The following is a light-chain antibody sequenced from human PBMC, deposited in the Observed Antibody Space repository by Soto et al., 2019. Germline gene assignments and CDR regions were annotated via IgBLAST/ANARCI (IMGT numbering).Light chain of an antibody. V-gene: IGKV1-5*01. Sequence: DIQMPQSPSTLSASVGDRAPITCRASQSISSWLAWYQQKPGKAPKLLIYDASSLESGVPSRFSGSGSGTEFTLTISSLQPDDFATYYCQQYNSYPLTVGGGTKVDIK. CDR1: QSISSW. CDR3: QQYNSYPLT. CDR2: DAS. J-gene: IGKJ4*01.